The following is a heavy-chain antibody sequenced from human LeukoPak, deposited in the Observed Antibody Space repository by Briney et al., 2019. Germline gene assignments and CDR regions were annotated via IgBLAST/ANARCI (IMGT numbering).Heavy chain of an antibody. CDR3: ARESDYYDSRRRFDY. J-gene: IGHJ4*02. CDR2: INPSGGRT. CDR1: GYTFTNYY. V-gene: IGHV1-46*01. D-gene: IGHD3-22*01. Sequence: ASVKVSCKASGYTFTNYYMHWVRQAPGKGLEWMGMINPSGGRTSYAQKFQGRVTMTRDTSTSTVYMEMSSLRSEDTAVYYCARESDYYDSRRRFDYWGQGTLVTVSS.